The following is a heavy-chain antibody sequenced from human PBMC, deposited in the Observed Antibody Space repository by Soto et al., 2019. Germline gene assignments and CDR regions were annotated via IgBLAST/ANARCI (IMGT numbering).Heavy chain of an antibody. D-gene: IGHD3-3*01. J-gene: IGHJ6*02. CDR3: AKNGDFWSWGMDV. V-gene: IGHV3-23*01. CDR2: LSGSGGST. Sequence: GGSLRLSCAASGFTFSSYAMTWVRQAPGKGLEWVSTLSGSGGSTHYTDSVKGRFTISRDNSRNTLNLQMNSLRAEDTAVYYCAKNGDFWSWGMDVWGQGTTVTVSS. CDR1: GFTFSSYA.